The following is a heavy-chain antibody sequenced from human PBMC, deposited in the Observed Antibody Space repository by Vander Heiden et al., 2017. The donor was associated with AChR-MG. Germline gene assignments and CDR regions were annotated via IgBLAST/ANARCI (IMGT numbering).Heavy chain of an antibody. J-gene: IGHJ6*03. V-gene: IGHV1-69*06. CDR2: IIPIFGTA. CDR1: GGTFSSYA. CDR3: ARAGDIVVVPANPGGYYYMDV. D-gene: IGHD2-2*01. Sequence: QVQLVQSGAEVKKPGSSVKVSCKASGGTFSSYAISWVRQAPGQGLEWMGGIIPIFGTANYAQKFQGRVTITADKSTSTAYMELSILRSEDTAVYYCARAGDIVVVPANPGGYYYMDVWGKGTTVTVSS.